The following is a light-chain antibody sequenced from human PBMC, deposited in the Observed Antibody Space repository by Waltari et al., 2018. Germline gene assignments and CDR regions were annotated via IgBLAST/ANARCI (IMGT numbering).Light chain of an antibody. CDR3: QQYDIWWT. Sequence: EIVMTHSPGTLSVSPGEGATLSCRASQSVSSHLAWFQQKPGQAPRLLISDASTRATGIPARFSGSGSGTDFTLTISSLQSEDSAVYYCQQYDIWWTFGQGTKVEIK. CDR2: DAS. V-gene: IGKV3-15*01. J-gene: IGKJ1*01. CDR1: QSVSSH.